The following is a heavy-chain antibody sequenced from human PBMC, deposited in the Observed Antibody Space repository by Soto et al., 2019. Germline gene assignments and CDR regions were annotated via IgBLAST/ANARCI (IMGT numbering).Heavy chain of an antibody. Sequence: PSETLSLTCTVSGGSISSYYWSWIRQPPGKGLEWIGYIYYSGSTNYNPSLKSRVTISVDTSKNQFSLKLSSVTAADTAVYYCARGYRGIDDYWGQGTLVTVSS. D-gene: IGHD3-16*01. CDR2: IYYSGST. J-gene: IGHJ4*02. CDR1: GGSISSYY. V-gene: IGHV4-59*01. CDR3: ARGYRGIDDY.